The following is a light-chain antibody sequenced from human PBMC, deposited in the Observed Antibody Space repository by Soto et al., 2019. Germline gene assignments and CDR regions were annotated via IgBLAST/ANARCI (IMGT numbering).Light chain of an antibody. V-gene: IGKV3-20*01. CDR2: GAS. J-gene: IGKJ1*01. Sequence: DIVLTQSPGTLSLSPGDRAALPCGASQSLSNNFLAWYQQKPGQAPRLLISGASSRATGIPDRFSGGGSGTEFTLTINSLQPDDFATYYCQQYHIYSGTFGQGTKVDIK. CDR3: QQYHIYSGT. CDR1: QSLSNNF.